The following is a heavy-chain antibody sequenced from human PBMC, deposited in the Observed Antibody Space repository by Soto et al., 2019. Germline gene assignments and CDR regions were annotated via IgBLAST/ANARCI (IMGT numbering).Heavy chain of an antibody. J-gene: IGHJ4*02. Sequence: HLQLLESGPGLVKSSETLSLTCTVSGGSISSSDYYWGWIRQPPGKGLVWIGSIDYSGSTYYNPSLKSRVTMSVDTSKNQFSLKLSSVTAADTAVFFCARHITTGLLFDYWGQGTLVTVSS. CDR2: IDYSGST. D-gene: IGHD1-1*01. CDR1: GGSISSSDYY. CDR3: ARHITTGLLFDY. V-gene: IGHV4-39*01.